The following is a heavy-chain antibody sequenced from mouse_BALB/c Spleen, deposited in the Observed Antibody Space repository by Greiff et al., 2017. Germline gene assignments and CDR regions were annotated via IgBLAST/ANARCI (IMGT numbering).Heavy chain of an antibody. Sequence: VQLKESGAELVRSGASVKLSCTASGFNIKDYYMHWVKQRPEQGLEWIGWIDPENGDTEYAPKFQGKATMTADTSSNTAYLQLSSLTSEDTAVYYCNAEGGFAYWGQGTLVTVSA. J-gene: IGHJ3*01. CDR1: GFNIKDYY. CDR3: NAEGGFAY. CDR2: IDPENGDT. V-gene: IGHV14-4*02.